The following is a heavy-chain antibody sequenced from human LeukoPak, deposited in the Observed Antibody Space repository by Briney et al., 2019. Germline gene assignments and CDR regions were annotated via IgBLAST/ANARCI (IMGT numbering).Heavy chain of an antibody. V-gene: IGHV3-33*01. CDR1: GFTFSSNG. D-gene: IGHD3-22*01. Sequence: GGSLRLSCAASGFTFSSNGVHWVRQAPGKGLEWVAVIWYDGSNKYYADSVKGRFTISRGNSKNTLYLQMNSLRAEDTAVYYCASVLDSSGYMDWGQGTLVTVSS. J-gene: IGHJ4*02. CDR2: IWYDGSNK. CDR3: ASVLDSSGYMD.